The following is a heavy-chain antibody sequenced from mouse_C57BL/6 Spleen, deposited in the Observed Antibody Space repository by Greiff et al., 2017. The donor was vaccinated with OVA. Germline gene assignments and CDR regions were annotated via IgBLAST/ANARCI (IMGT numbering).Heavy chain of an antibody. CDR2: IWTGGGT. D-gene: IGHD2-3*01. Sequence: QVQLKESGPGLVAPSQSLSITCTVSGFSLTSYAISWVRQPPGKGLEWLGVIWTGGGTNYNSALKSRLSISKDNSKSQVFLKMNSLQTDDTARYYCARNRKGMDDGYHYYAMDYWGQGTSVTVSS. V-gene: IGHV2-9-1*01. CDR3: ARNRKGMDDGYHYYAMDY. CDR1: GFSLTSYA. J-gene: IGHJ4*01.